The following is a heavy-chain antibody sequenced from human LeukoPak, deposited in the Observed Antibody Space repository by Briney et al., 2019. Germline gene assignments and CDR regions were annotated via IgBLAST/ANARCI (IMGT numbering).Heavy chain of an antibody. D-gene: IGHD3-3*01. J-gene: IGHJ4*02. V-gene: IGHV3-21*01. CDR2: ISSSSSYI. CDR1: GFTFSSYS. Sequence: GGSLRLSCAASGFTFSSYSMNWVRQAPGKGLEWVSSISSSSSYIYYADSVKGRFTISRDNAKNSLYLQMNSLRAEDTAVYYCARDFWSGYYTGMDDYWGQGTLVTVSS. CDR3: ARDFWSGYYTGMDDY.